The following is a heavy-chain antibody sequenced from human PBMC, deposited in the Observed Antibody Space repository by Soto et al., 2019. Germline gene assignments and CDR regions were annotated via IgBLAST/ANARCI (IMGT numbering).Heavy chain of an antibody. CDR1: GGTFSSYA. D-gene: IGHD1-1*01. V-gene: IGHV1-69*13. CDR2: IIPIFGTA. Sequence: GASVKVSCKASGGTFSSYAISWVRQAPGQGLEWMGGIIPIFGTANYAQRFQGRVTITADESTSTAYMELSSLRSEDTAVYYCARVSRLNDEDYYYYYGMDVRAQGTTDTGSS. J-gene: IGHJ6*02. CDR3: ARVSRLNDEDYYYYYGMDV.